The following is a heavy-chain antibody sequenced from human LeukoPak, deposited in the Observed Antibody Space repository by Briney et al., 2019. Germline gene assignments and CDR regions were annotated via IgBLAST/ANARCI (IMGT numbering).Heavy chain of an antibody. CDR1: GFTFSSYW. CDR2: TKQDGSEK. CDR3: AKRINFGDYVSWFDP. Sequence: GGSLRLSCAASGFTFSSYWMSWVRQAPGKGLEWVANTKQDGSEKYYVDSVKGRFTISRDNAKNSLYLQMNSLRAQDPAVVFCAKRINFGDYVSWFDPWGQGTLVTVSS. V-gene: IGHV3-7*01. J-gene: IGHJ5*02. D-gene: IGHD4-17*01.